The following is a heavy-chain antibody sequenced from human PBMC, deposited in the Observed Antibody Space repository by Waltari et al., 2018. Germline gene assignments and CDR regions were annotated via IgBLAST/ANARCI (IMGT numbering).Heavy chain of an antibody. J-gene: IGHJ4*02. CDR1: GFTFSSYG. CDR2: IWYDGSNK. V-gene: IGHV3-30*02. CDR3: AKGRSLQWLVLDY. Sequence: QVQLVESGGGVVQPGRSLRLSCAASGFTFSSYGMHWVRQAPGKGLEWVAFIWYDGSNKYYADSVKGRFTISRDNSKNTLYLQMNSLGAEDTAMYYCAKGRSLQWLVLDYWGQGTLVTVSS. D-gene: IGHD6-19*01.